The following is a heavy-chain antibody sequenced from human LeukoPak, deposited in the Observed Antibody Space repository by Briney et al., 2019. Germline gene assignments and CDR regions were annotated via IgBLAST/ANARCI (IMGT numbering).Heavy chain of an antibody. D-gene: IGHD2-15*01. J-gene: IGHJ6*03. CDR1: GGTFSNYA. V-gene: IGHV1-2*02. CDR3: ARGYCSGGSCRYYMDV. CDR2: INPNSGGT. Sequence: GASVKVSCKASGGTFSNYAISWVRQAPGQGLEWMGWINPNSGGTNYAQKFQGRVTMTRDTSISTAYMELSRLRSDDTAVYYCARGYCSGGSCRYYMDVWGKGTTVTISS.